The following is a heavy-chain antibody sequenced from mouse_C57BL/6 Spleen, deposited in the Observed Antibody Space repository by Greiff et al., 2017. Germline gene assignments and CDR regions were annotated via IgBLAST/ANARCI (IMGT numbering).Heavy chain of an antibody. CDR3: ARGYYGSSTY. D-gene: IGHD1-1*01. Sequence: VQLQQPGAELVKPGASVKLSCKASGYTFTSYWMQWVKQRTGQGLEWIGEIDPSDSYTNYNQKFKGKATLTVDTSSSTAYMQLSSLTSEDSAVYYCARGYYGSSTYWGQGTTLTVSS. J-gene: IGHJ2*01. CDR1: GYTFTSYW. V-gene: IGHV1-50*01. CDR2: IDPSDSYT.